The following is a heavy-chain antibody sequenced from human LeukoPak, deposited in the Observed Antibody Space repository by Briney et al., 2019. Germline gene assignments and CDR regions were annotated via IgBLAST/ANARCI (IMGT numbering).Heavy chain of an antibody. D-gene: IGHD2-15*01. CDR1: GFTFSSYW. CDR3: ARDRYCSGDSCYSDY. J-gene: IGHJ4*02. Sequence: GGSLRLSCAASGFTFSSYWMSWVRQAPGKGLEWVANIKQDGSEKYYVDSVKGRFTISRDNAKNSLYLQMNSLRAEDTAVYYCARDRYCSGDSCYSDYWGQGTLVTVSS. V-gene: IGHV3-7*01. CDR2: IKQDGSEK.